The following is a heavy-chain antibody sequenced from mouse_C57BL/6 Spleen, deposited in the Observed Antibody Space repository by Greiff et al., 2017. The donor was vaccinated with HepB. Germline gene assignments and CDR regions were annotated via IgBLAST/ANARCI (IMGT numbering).Heavy chain of an antibody. CDR1: GYSFTDYN. D-gene: IGHD3-2*02. V-gene: IGHV1-39*01. Sequence: EVKLVESGPELVKPGASVKISCKASGYSFTDYNMNWVKQSNGKSLEWIGVINPNYGTTSYNQKFKGKATLTVDQSSSKAYMQLNSLTSEDSAVYYCASQEGTGQFDYWGQGTTLTGSS. J-gene: IGHJ2*01. CDR2: INPNYGTT. CDR3: ASQEGTGQFDY.